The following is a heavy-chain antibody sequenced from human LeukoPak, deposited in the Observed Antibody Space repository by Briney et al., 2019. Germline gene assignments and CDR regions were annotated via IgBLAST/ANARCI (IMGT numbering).Heavy chain of an antibody. J-gene: IGHJ6*03. Sequence: GGSLRLSCAASGFTFSTYWMHWVRQAPGEGLVWVSRINSDGSSTSYADSVKGRFTISRDNAKNSLYLQMNSLRAEDTALHYCAKTYCSGGSCYSYMDVWGKGTTVTISS. D-gene: IGHD2-15*01. V-gene: IGHV3-74*01. CDR1: GFTFSTYW. CDR3: AKTYCSGGSCYSYMDV. CDR2: INSDGSST.